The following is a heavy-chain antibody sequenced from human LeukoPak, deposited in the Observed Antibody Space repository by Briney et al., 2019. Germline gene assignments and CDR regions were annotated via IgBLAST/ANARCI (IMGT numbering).Heavy chain of an antibody. J-gene: IGHJ4*02. CDR3: ATGPRYFDWLLNDY. D-gene: IGHD3-9*01. V-gene: IGHV1-24*01. Sequence: QKFQGRVTMTEDTSTDTAYMELSSLRSEDTAVYYCATGPRYFDWLLNDYWGQGTLVTVSS.